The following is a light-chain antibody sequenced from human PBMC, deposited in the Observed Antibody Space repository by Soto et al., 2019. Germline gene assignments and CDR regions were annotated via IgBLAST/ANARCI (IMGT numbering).Light chain of an antibody. J-gene: IGLJ1*01. CDR3: QSYDTSLRGLGV. Sequence: VLTQPPSVSGAPGQRVTISCTGSSSDIGAGYDVHWYQQLPGTAPKLLIYGNTDRPSGVPDRFSGSKSGTSASLAITGLQAEDEADCYCQSYDTSLRGLGVFGTGTKVTVL. V-gene: IGLV1-40*01. CDR2: GNT. CDR1: SSDIGAGYD.